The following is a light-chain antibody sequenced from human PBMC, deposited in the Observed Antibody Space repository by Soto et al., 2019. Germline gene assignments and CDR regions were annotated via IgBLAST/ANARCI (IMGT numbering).Light chain of an antibody. J-gene: IGKJ5*01. Sequence: EIVMTQSTATLSGSTVERATLSCKASQSVNSNYLAWYQQKPGQAPRLLIYGISKRATDIPDRFSGSGSGTEFTLTISSLQPEDFATYYCQQHGQWPITFGQGTRLEIK. CDR1: QSVNSN. CDR3: QQHGQWPIT. V-gene: IGKV3D-15*01. CDR2: GIS.